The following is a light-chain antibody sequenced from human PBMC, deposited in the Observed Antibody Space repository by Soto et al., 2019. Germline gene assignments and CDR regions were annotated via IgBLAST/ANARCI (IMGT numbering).Light chain of an antibody. CDR2: GAS. CDR3: QQHNSFPIP. V-gene: IGKV1-9*01. Sequence: IQLTQSPSSLSASVGDRVTITCRASQGISSFLAWYQQKPGKAPKLLIYGASTLQSGVPSRFSGGGSGTDFTHTTASLRPEEFATYYCQQHNSFPIPFGPGTEVDIK. CDR1: QGISSF. J-gene: IGKJ3*01.